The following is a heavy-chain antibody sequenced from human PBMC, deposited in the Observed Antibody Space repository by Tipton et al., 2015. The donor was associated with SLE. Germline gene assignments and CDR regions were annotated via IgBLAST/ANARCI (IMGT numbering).Heavy chain of an antibody. D-gene: IGHD2-8*01. CDR2: ISGYNGYT. Sequence: QLVQSGAEVKKPGASVKVSCKASGYTFSSYGISWVRQAPGQGLEWMGWISGYNGYTKYAQQYQGRVSMTTDTSTSTAYMELRSLRSDDTAVYYCARDHSSRYCTDGVCRLAYYMDVWGKGTTVTVSS. CDR3: ARDHSSRYCTDGVCRLAYYMDV. J-gene: IGHJ6*03. CDR1: GYTFSSYG. V-gene: IGHV1-18*04.